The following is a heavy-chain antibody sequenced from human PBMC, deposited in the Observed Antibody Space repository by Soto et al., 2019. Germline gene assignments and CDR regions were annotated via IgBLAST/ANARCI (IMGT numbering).Heavy chain of an antibody. D-gene: IGHD2-15*01. J-gene: IGHJ4*02. V-gene: IGHV3-23*01. CDR3: AKRRGAGGHFDY. CDR1: GFTLSSYA. CDR2: VSIGGST. Sequence: GGSLRLSCAASGFTLSSYAMGWVRQGPGKGLEWVAVVSIGGSTHYADSVRGRFTISRDNSKNTLSLQMNRLTAEDTAVYFCAKRRGAGGHFDYWGQGALVTVSS.